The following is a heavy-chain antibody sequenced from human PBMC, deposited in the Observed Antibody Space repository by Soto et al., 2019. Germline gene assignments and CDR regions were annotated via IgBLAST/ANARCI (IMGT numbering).Heavy chain of an antibody. Sequence: QVQLQQWGAGLLKPSEPLSLTCAVHGGSFSGYYWTWIRQPPGTGLEWIGEINHSGSTNYNPSLKSRVTISVDTSKNQFSLKLTSVTAADTAVYYCARDKITGLFDYWGQGTLVTVSS. J-gene: IGHJ4*02. CDR3: ARDKITGLFDY. D-gene: IGHD2-8*02. CDR2: INHSGST. V-gene: IGHV4-34*01. CDR1: GGSFSGYY.